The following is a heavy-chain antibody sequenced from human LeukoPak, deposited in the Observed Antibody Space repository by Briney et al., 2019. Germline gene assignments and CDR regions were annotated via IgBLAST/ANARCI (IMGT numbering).Heavy chain of an antibody. Sequence: GGSLRLSCAASGFTFSNNWMSWVRQAPGKGLEWVANINQDGSENYYVDSVKGRFTISRDSTSLFLQMNSLRAEDTAIYYCAGGQGWHFDLWGRGTLITVSS. CDR1: GFTFSNNW. CDR3: AGGQGWHFDL. CDR2: INQDGSEN. V-gene: IGHV3-7*01. J-gene: IGHJ2*01. D-gene: IGHD2-15*01.